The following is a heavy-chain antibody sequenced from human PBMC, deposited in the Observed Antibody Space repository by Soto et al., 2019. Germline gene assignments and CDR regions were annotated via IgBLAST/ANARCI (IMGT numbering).Heavy chain of an antibody. CDR2: INPNSGAT. D-gene: IGHD3-3*01. CDR3: ARGGGTILAPLT. Sequence: XSVKVSCKASVYTFTCYFIHWVRQAPGQGLEWMGWINPNSGATKYAQKFQGRVTMTRDTSISTAYMELTLLRSDDTAIYYCARGGGTILAPLTWGERTMVTVSS. V-gene: IGHV1-2*02. CDR1: VYTFTCYF. J-gene: IGHJ5*02.